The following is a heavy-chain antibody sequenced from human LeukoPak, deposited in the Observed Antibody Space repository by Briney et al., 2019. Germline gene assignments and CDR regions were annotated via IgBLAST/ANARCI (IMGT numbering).Heavy chain of an antibody. Sequence: ASVKVSCKASGYTFTGYYMHWVRQAPGQGLEGMGRINPNSGGTNYAQKFQGRVTMTRDTSISTAYVELSRLRSDDTAVYYCARSPVGATGYFDYWGQGTLVTVSS. D-gene: IGHD1-26*01. V-gene: IGHV1-2*06. J-gene: IGHJ4*02. CDR1: GYTFTGYY. CDR3: ARSPVGATGYFDY. CDR2: INPNSGGT.